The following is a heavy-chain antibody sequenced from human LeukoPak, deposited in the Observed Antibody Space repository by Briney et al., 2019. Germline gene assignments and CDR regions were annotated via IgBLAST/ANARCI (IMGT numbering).Heavy chain of an antibody. CDR2: IYYSGST. CDR3: ARTKNTAMVTGPYYYYYMDV. V-gene: IGHV4-59*01. Sequence: PSETLSLTCAVYGGSFSGYYWSWIRQPPGKGLEWIGYIYYSGSTNYNPSLKSRVTISVDTSKNQFSLKLSSVTAADTAVYYCARTKNTAMVTGPYYYYYMDVWGKGTTVTISS. D-gene: IGHD5-18*01. CDR1: GGSFSGYY. J-gene: IGHJ6*03.